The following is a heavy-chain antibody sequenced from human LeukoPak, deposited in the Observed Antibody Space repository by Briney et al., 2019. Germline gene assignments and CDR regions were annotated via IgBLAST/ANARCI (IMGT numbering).Heavy chain of an antibody. V-gene: IGHV3-30*04. Sequence: GGSLRLSCAASGFTFSTFAMIWVRQPPGKGLEWVGVISYDGSYKYHADSVRGRFTISRDNSKNMFYLQMNSMRAEDTAEYYCARSGGGHNYYNYYMDAWGIGTKVTVSS. CDR2: ISYDGSYK. J-gene: IGHJ6*03. D-gene: IGHD3-10*01. CDR1: GFTFSTFA. CDR3: ARSGGGHNYYNYYMDA.